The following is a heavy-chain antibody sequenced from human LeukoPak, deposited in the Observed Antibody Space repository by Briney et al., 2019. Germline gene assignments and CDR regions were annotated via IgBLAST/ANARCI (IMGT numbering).Heavy chain of an antibody. CDR3: ARVPSYYDSSDNRFDP. J-gene: IGHJ5*02. Sequence: ASVKVSCKASGGTFSSYAISWVRQAPGQGLEWMGRIIPIFGIANYAQKFQGRVTITADKSTSTAYMELSSLRSEDTAVYYCARVPSYYDSSDNRFDPWGQGTLVTVSS. CDR2: IIPIFGIA. CDR1: GGTFSSYA. V-gene: IGHV1-69*04. D-gene: IGHD3-22*01.